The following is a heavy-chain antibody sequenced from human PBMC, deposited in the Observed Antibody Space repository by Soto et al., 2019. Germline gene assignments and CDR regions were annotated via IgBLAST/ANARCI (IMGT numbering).Heavy chain of an antibody. CDR3: ATYYYDSSGTPVDYYGMDV. Sequence: GESLKISCKGSGYSFTSYWISWVRQMPGKGLEWMGRIDPSDSYTNYSPSFQGHVTISADKSISTAYLQWSSLKASDTAMYYCATYYYDSSGTPVDYYGMDVWGQGTTVTVSS. J-gene: IGHJ6*02. V-gene: IGHV5-10-1*01. CDR2: IDPSDSYT. CDR1: GYSFTSYW. D-gene: IGHD3-22*01.